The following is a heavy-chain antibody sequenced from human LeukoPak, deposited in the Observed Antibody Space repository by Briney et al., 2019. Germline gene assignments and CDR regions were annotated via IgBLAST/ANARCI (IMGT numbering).Heavy chain of an antibody. CDR3: ARDSEQWLVRGSRSHFDY. D-gene: IGHD6-19*01. V-gene: IGHV1-69*13. CDR1: GGTFSSYA. CDR2: IIPIFGTA. J-gene: IGHJ4*02. Sequence: SVKVSCKASGGTFSSYAISWVRQSPGQGLEWVGGIIPIFGTANYAQKFQGRVTITADESTSTAYMELSSLRSEDTAVYYCARDSEQWLVRGSRSHFDYWGQGTLVTVSS.